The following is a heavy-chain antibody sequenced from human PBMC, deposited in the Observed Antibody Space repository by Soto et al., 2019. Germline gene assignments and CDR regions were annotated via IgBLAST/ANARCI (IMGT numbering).Heavy chain of an antibody. J-gene: IGHJ6*02. D-gene: IGHD3-9*01. V-gene: IGHV3-49*04. CDR2: IRSKAYGGTT. Sequence: GSLRLSCTASGFTFGDYAMSWVRQAPGKELEWVGFIRSKAYGGTTEYAASVKGRFTISRDDSKGIAYLQMNSLKTEDTAVYYCTSSGHYDILTGYHHNANEAYYYGMDVWGQGTTVTVSS. CDR3: TSSGHYDILTGYHHNANEAYYYGMDV. CDR1: GFTFGDYA.